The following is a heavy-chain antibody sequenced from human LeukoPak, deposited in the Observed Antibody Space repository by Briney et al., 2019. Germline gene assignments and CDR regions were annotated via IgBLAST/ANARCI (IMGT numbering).Heavy chain of an antibody. CDR1: GFTFSNSA. CDR3: AKDPGPLFDGYFDY. V-gene: IGHV3-23*01. Sequence: GGSLRLSCAGSGFTFSNSAMSWVRQAPGKGLEWVSVISGSGRTTFYADSVKGRFTISRDNSKNTLYLQMNGLRPEDTAVYYCAKDPGPLFDGYFDYWGQGNLVTVSS. CDR2: ISGSGRTT. J-gene: IGHJ4*02. D-gene: IGHD3-10*02.